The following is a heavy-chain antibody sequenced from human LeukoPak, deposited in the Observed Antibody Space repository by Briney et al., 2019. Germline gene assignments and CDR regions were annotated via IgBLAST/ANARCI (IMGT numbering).Heavy chain of an antibody. D-gene: IGHD2-15*01. Sequence: GRSLRLSCAASGFAFSSYWMSWVRQAPGKGLEWVANINQDGSEKYYVDSVKGRFTISRDNAKNSLYLQMSSLRAEDTALYYCASRSSVAASGPGWGQGTLVTVSS. CDR2: INQDGSEK. CDR3: ASRSSVAASGPG. CDR1: GFAFSSYW. J-gene: IGHJ4*02. V-gene: IGHV3-7*01.